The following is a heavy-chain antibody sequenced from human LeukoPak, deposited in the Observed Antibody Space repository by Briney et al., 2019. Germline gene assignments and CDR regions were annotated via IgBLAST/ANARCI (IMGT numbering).Heavy chain of an antibody. CDR3: AREPRYCSGTSCYTDY. CDR2: IIPILGIA. J-gene: IGHJ4*02. D-gene: IGHD2-2*02. Sequence: SVTVSCKASGTTFSSYAISWVRQAPGQGLEWMGRIIPILGIANYAQKFQGRVTITADKSTSTAYMELRSLRSEDTAVYYCAREPRYCSGTSCYTDYWGQGTLVTVSS. CDR1: GTTFSSYA. V-gene: IGHV1-69*04.